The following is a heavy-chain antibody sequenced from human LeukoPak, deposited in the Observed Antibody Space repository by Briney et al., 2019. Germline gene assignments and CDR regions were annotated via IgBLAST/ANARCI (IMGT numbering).Heavy chain of an antibody. Sequence: ASVKVSCKASGYTFTSYGISWVRQAPGQGLEWMGWISAYNGNTNYAQKLQGRVTMTTDTSTSTAYMELRSLRSDDTAVYYCARVDPPTIFGLKGYYYYGMDVWGQGTTVTVSS. V-gene: IGHV1-18*01. CDR2: ISAYNGNT. CDR3: ARVDPPTIFGLKGYYYYGMDV. CDR1: GYTFTSYG. J-gene: IGHJ6*02. D-gene: IGHD3-3*01.